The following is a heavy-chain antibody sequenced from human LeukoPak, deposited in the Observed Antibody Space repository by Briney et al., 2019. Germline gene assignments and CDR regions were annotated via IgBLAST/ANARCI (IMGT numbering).Heavy chain of an antibody. CDR3: AEDVVVIVAAKPGI. CDR2: ISGSGDST. J-gene: IGHJ4*02. CDR1: GFTFSTYA. D-gene: IGHD2-15*01. V-gene: IGHV3-23*01. Sequence: GGSLRLSCAASGFTFSTYAMSWVRQAPGKGLEWVSSISGSGDSTYYVNSVKGRFTISRDNSKNTVYLQMNSLRAEDTAIYYRAEDVVVIVAAKPGIWGQGTLVTVSS.